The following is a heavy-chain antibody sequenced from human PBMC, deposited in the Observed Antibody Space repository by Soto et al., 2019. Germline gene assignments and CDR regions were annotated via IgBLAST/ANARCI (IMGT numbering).Heavy chain of an antibody. CDR3: ARDRANGRRWHYFDY. CDR2: VIAIFGTA. Sequence: QVQLVQSGAEVKKPGSSVKVSCKASGGTFSSYAISWGRQAPGQGLEWMGGVIAIFGTANYAQKFQGRVTINADESTSTAYMELSSLRSEDTAVYYCARDRANGRRWHYFDYWGQGTLVTASS. J-gene: IGHJ4*02. D-gene: IGHD2-15*01. V-gene: IGHV1-69*01. CDR1: GGTFSSYA.